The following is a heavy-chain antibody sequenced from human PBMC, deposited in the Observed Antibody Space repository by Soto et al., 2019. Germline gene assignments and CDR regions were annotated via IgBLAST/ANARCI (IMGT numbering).Heavy chain of an antibody. J-gene: IGHJ6*02. CDR3: ARGNGYYYYYGMDV. CDR2: IYSGGST. Sequence: EVQLVESGGGLVQPGGSLRLSCAASGFTVSSNYMSWVRQAPRKGLEWVSVIYSGGSTYYADSVKGRFTISRHNSKNTLYLQMNSLRAEDTAVYYCARGNGYYYYYGMDVWGQGTTVTVSS. V-gene: IGHV3-53*04. D-gene: IGHD1-1*01. CDR1: GFTVSSNY.